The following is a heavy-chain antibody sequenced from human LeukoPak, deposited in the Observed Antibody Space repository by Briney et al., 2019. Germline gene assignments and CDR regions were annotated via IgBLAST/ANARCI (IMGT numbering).Heavy chain of an antibody. D-gene: IGHD4-17*01. V-gene: IGHV3-48*03. CDR2: ISSSGSTI. CDR1: GFTFSSYE. CDR3: ARGGDDYGDYGAGFDY. J-gene: IGHJ4*02. Sequence: PGGSLRLSCAASGFTFSSYEMNWVRQAPGKGLEWVSYISSSGSTIYYADSVKGRFTISRDNAKNSLYLQMNSLRAEGTAVYYCARGGDDYGDYGAGFDYWGQGTLVTVSS.